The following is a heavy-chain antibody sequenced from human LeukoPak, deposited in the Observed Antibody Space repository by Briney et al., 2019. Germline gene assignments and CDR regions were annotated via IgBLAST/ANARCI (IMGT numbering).Heavy chain of an antibody. Sequence: ASVKVSFTASGYTFTSNYIHWVRHAPGQGLEWMGKIYPRDGSTSYAQKFQGRVTVTRDTSTSTVHMELSGLRSEDTAVYYCARDQEGFDYWGQGTLVTVSS. V-gene: IGHV1-46*01. J-gene: IGHJ4*02. CDR1: GYTFTSNY. CDR2: IYPRDGST. CDR3: ARDQEGFDY.